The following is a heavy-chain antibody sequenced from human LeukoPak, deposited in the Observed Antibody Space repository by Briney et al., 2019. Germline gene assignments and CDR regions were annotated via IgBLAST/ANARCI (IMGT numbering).Heavy chain of an antibody. CDR2: ISAYNGNT. Sequence: GASVKVSCKASGYTFTSYGISWVRQAPGQGLEWMGWISAYNGNTNYAQKLQGRVTVTTDTSTSTAYMELRSLRSDDTAVYYCARVLDYGDLNWFDPWGQGTLVTVSS. CDR1: GYTFTSYG. V-gene: IGHV1-18*04. J-gene: IGHJ5*02. CDR3: ARVLDYGDLNWFDP. D-gene: IGHD4-17*01.